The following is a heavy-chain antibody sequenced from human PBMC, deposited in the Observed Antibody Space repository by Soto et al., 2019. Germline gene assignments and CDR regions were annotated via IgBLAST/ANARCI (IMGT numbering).Heavy chain of an antibody. V-gene: IGHV3-7*03. Sequence: GGSLRLSCAASGFTFSSYWMSWVRQAPGKGQEWVANIKQDGSEEDYVDSVKGRFTISRDNAKNSMYLQMNSLRAEDTAVYYFARVLLYFGCWGQGTMVTLAS. CDR3: ARVLLYFGC. CDR1: GFTFSSYW. D-gene: IGHD2-15*01. J-gene: IGHJ4*02. CDR2: IKQDGSEE.